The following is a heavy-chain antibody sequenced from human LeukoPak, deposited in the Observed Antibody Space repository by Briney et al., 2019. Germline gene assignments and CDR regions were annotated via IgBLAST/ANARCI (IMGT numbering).Heavy chain of an antibody. CDR2: INHSGST. CDR3: ARARPIYYSYGYKWVEDYYYYMDV. CDR1: GGSFSGYY. V-gene: IGHV4-34*01. Sequence: PSETLSLTCAVYGGSFSGYYWSWIRQPPGKGLEWIGEINHSGSTNYNPSLKSRVTISVDTSKNQFSLKLSSVTAADTAVYYCARARPIYYSYGYKWVEDYYYYMDVWGKGTTVTISS. D-gene: IGHD5-18*01. J-gene: IGHJ6*03.